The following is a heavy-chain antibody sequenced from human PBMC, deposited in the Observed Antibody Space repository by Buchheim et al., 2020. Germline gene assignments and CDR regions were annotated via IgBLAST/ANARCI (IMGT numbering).Heavy chain of an antibody. V-gene: IGHV4-34*01. J-gene: IGHJ6*03. D-gene: IGHD5-18*01. CDR3: ARATLGVRIQLWLKNYYYYMDV. Sequence: QVQLQQWGAGLLKPSETLSLTCAVYGGSFSGYYWSWIRQPPGKGLEWIGEINHSGSTNYNPSLKSRVTISVDTSKNQFSLKLSSVTAADTAVYYCARATLGVRIQLWLKNYYYYMDVWGKGTT. CDR1: GGSFSGYY. CDR2: INHSGST.